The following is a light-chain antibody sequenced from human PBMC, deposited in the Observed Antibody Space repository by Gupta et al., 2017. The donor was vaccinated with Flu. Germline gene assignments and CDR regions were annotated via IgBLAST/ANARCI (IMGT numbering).Light chain of an antibody. J-gene: IGLJ2*01. CDR3: CSFGYTSV. Sequence: QSALTQPASVSGSPGQSITISCTGTNSDVGHYNYVSWYQHHPGKAPKLVIFEVSNRPSGVSNRFSGSKSGNTASLTISGLQLEDEADYYCCSFGYTSVFGGGTKLTVL. V-gene: IGLV2-14*01. CDR2: EVS. CDR1: NSDVGHYNY.